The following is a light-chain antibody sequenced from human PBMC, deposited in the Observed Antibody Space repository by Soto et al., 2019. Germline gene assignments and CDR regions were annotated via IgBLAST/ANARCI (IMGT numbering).Light chain of an antibody. V-gene: IGLV1-51*01. J-gene: IGLJ1*01. CDR3: AAWDDSLNGYV. CDR1: SSNIGGNS. CDR2: DDN. Sequence: QSVLTQPPSVSAAPGQKVTISCSGSSSNIGGNSVSWYRQLPGAAPKLLIYDDNKRPSGIPDRFSGSKSGTSATLGITGFQTGDEADYYCAAWDDSLNGYVFGTGTKVTVL.